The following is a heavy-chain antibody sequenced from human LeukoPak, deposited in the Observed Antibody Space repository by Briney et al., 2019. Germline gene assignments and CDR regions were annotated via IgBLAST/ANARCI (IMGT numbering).Heavy chain of an antibody. D-gene: IGHD2-21*02. CDR1: GFTFSSYG. V-gene: IGHV3-30*18. CDR3: AKESRHCGGDCFSLLDY. J-gene: IGHJ4*02. CDR2: ISYDGSNK. Sequence: GGSLRLSCAASGFTFSSYGMHWVRQAPGKGLEWVAVISYDGSNKYYADSVKGRFTISRDNSKNTLYLQMNSLRAEDTAVYYCAKESRHCGGDCFSLLDYWGQGTLVTVSS.